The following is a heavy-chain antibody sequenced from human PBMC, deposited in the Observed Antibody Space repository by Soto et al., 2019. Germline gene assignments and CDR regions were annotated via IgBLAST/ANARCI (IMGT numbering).Heavy chain of an antibody. J-gene: IGHJ4*02. V-gene: IGHV3-48*01. CDR2: ISSSSSTI. D-gene: IGHD3-10*01. CDR3: ARGESLLWFGELYYFDY. Sequence: PGGSLRLSCAASGFTFSSYSMNWVRQAPGKGLEWVSYISSSSSTIYYADSVKGRFTISRDNAKNSLYLQMNSLRAEDTAVYYCARGESLLWFGELYYFDYWGQGTLVTVSS. CDR1: GFTFSSYS.